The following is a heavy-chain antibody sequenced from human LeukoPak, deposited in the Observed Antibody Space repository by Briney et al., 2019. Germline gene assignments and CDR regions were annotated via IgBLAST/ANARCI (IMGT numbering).Heavy chain of an antibody. D-gene: IGHD5-18*01. CDR2: INPNRGGT. CDR1: GYPFTDYY. CDR3: ASGYRFRN. Sequence: ASVKVSCKASGYPFTDYYMHWVRQAPGQGLEWMGWINPNRGGTDYAQKFQGRVTMTRDTSISTAYMELSRLGYDDTAVYYCASGYRFRNWGQGTLVTVS. V-gene: IGHV1-2*02. J-gene: IGHJ4*02.